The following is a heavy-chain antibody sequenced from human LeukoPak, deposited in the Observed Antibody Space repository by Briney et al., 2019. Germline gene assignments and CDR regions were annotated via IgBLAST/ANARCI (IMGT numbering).Heavy chain of an antibody. CDR1: GFTFNDYY. CDR2: ISSSGCTI. J-gene: IGHJ4*02. CDR3: AKRLIAARLAEYYFDY. Sequence: GGSLRVYCAASGFTFNDYYMSWIRQAPGKGLEWVSYISSSGCTIYYADSVKGRFTISRDNSKNTLYLQMNSLRAEDTAVYYCAKRLIAARLAEYYFDYWGQGTLVTVSS. D-gene: IGHD6-6*01. V-gene: IGHV3-11*01.